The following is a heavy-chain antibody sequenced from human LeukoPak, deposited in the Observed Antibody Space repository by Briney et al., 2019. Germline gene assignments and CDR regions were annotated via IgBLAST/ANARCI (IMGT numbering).Heavy chain of an antibody. D-gene: IGHD6-19*01. J-gene: IGHJ4*02. CDR1: GFTFSSYA. CDR3: ARVKTYSSGLTTSYFDY. V-gene: IGHV3-30*04. CDR2: ISYDGSNK. Sequence: PGRSLRLSCAASGFTFSSYAMHWVRQAPGKGLEWVAVISYDGSNKYYADYVKGRFTISRDNSKNTLYLQMNSLRAEDTAVYYCARVKTYSSGLTTSYFDYWGQGPLVTVSS.